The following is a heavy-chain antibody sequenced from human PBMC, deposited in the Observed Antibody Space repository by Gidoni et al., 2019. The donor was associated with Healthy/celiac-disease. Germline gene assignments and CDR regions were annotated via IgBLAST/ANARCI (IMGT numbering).Heavy chain of an antibody. Sequence: QAQLVQSGAEVKKPGSSVMVSCKASGRTSTSYAISWVRQAPGQGLEWMGGIIPIFGTANYAQKFQGRVTITADKSTSTANMELSSLRSEDTAVYYCARVAELEPHGQAFDIWGQGTMVTVSS. CDR3: ARVAELEPHGQAFDI. CDR2: IIPIFGTA. D-gene: IGHD1-1*01. J-gene: IGHJ3*02. V-gene: IGHV1-69*06. CDR1: GRTSTSYA.